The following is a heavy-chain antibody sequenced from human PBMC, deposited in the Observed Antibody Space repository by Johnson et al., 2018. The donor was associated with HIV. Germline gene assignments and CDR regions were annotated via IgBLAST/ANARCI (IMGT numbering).Heavy chain of an antibody. V-gene: IGHV3-30*02. CDR2: ILYDGSNK. CDR3: ARSTVTTFIVFDI. J-gene: IGHJ3*02. Sequence: QVQLVESGGGVVQPGGSVRLSCAASGFTFSNYGMHWVRQAPGKGLEWVAFILYDGSNKYYADSVKGRFTISRDNSKNTLYLQMNSLRAEDTAVYYCARSTVTTFIVFDIWGQGTMVTVSS. D-gene: IGHD4-17*01. CDR1: GFTFSNYG.